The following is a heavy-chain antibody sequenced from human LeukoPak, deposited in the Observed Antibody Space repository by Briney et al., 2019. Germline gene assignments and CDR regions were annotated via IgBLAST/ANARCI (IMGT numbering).Heavy chain of an antibody. D-gene: IGHD4-11*01. CDR2: IYTSGST. J-gene: IGHJ4*02. CDR3: ARGPLDSNYVDY. V-gene: IGHV4-4*07. Sequence: PSETLSLTCTVSGGSISSFYWICLRQPAGKGLEGIGRIYTSGSTNYNPSLKSRVTMSVDTSKNEFSLNVRSVTRAHTAVYYCARGPLDSNYVDYWGQGTLVTVSS. CDR1: GGSISSFY.